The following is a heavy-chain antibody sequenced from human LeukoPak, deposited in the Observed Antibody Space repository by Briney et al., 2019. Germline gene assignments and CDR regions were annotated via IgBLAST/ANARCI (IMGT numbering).Heavy chain of an antibody. J-gene: IGHJ6*02. CDR3: ARGIGYYDFWSGSDPKKSYYYYGMDV. D-gene: IGHD3-3*01. V-gene: IGHV4-30-2*01. Sequence: NPSETLSLTCAVSGGSISSGGYSWSWIRQPPGKGLEWIGYIYHSGSTYYNPSLKSRVTISVDRSKNQFSLKLSSVTAADTAVYYCARGIGYYDFWSGSDPKKSYYYYGMDVWGQGTTVTVSS. CDR2: IYHSGST. CDR1: GGSISSGGYS.